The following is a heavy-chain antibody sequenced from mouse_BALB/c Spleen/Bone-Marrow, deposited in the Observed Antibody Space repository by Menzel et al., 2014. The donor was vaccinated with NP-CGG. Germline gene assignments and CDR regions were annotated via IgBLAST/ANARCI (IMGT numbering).Heavy chain of an antibody. CDR3: ARTAPENFDY. D-gene: IGHD1-2*01. CDR1: GFNIKDTY. Sequence: VQLKESGAELVKPGASVKSSCTASGFNIKDTYMHWVKQRPEQGLEWIGRIDPANGNTKYDPKFQGKATITADTSSNTAYLQLSSLTSEDTAVYYCARTAPENFDYWGQGTTLTVSS. V-gene: IGHV14-3*02. CDR2: IDPANGNT. J-gene: IGHJ2*01.